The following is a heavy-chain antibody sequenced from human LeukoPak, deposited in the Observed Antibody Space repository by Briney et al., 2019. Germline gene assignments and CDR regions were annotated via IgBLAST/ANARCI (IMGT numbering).Heavy chain of an antibody. CDR1: GYSFTSYW. J-gene: IGHJ4*02. Sequence: GESLKISCKGSGYSFTSYWIGWVRQMPGKGLEWMGIIYPGDPDTRYSPSFQGQVTISADKSISTAYLQWSSLKASDTAMYYCARQKGYDFWSGYYEFDYWGQGTLVTVSS. CDR3: ARQKGYDFWSGYYEFDY. D-gene: IGHD3-3*01. V-gene: IGHV5-51*01. CDR2: IYPGDPDT.